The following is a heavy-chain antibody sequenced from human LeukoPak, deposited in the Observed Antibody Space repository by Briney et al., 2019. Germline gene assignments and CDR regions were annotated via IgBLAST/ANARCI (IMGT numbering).Heavy chain of an antibody. CDR1: GFTFDDYG. V-gene: IGHV3-9*01. CDR3: AKDDSGSYSGFDY. Sequence: GRSVRLSCAASGFTFDDYGMHWVRQAAGKGLEWVSCISWNSGSIGYADSVKGGFTISRDDAKNSLYLQMNSLRAEDTALYYCAKDDSGSYSGFDYWGQGTLVTVSS. D-gene: IGHD1-26*01. J-gene: IGHJ4*02. CDR2: ISWNSGSI.